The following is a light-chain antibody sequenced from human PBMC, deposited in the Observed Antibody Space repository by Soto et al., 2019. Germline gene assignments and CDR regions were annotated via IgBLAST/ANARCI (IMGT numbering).Light chain of an antibody. CDR3: QQYNYLIT. CDR1: QSVNNN. Sequence: EIVMTQSPATLSVSPGERATLSCRASQSVNNNLAWYQQRPGQALRLLIYGASTRATGIPARFSGSGSGTEFTLTISSLQSEDFAVYYCQQYNYLITFGQGTRLEIK. J-gene: IGKJ5*01. CDR2: GAS. V-gene: IGKV3-15*01.